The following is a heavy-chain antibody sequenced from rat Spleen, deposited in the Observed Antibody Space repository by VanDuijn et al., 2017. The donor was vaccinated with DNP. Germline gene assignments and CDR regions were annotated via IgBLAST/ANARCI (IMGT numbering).Heavy chain of an antibody. J-gene: IGHJ3*01. V-gene: IGHV5-20*01. CDR1: GFTFSDCY. CDR3: TNPPTGSNWFAY. D-gene: IGHD3-4*01. Sequence: EVQLVESGGGFAQPGRSLKLSCAASGFTFSDCYMAWVRQAPAKGLEWVASISYDGGSTYYRDSVKGRFTISRDNAKSSLYLQMDSLRSEDTATYYCTNPPTGSNWFAYWGQGTLVTVSS. CDR2: ISYDGGST.